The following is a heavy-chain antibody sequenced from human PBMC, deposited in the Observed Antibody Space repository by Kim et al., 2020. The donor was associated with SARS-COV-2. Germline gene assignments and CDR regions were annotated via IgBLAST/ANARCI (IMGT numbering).Heavy chain of an antibody. CDR2: VIPIVGTP. D-gene: IGHD6-13*01. Sequence: SVKVSCKASGGDFSNYAISWVRQAPGQGLEWMGGVIPIVGTPNYAQKFQGRATITADESTNTAYMDLRNLRSDDTAVYYCAKRNTRRRSVSICGGDVWGQGNTVTVST. CDR3: AKRNTRRRSVSICGGDV. J-gene: IGHJ6*01. CDR1: GGDFSNYA. V-gene: IGHV1-69*13.